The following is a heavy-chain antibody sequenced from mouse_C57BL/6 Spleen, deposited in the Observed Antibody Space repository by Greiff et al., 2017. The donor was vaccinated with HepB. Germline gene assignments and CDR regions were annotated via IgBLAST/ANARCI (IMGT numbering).Heavy chain of an antibody. V-gene: IGHV1-69*01. CDR2: IDPSDSYT. J-gene: IGHJ3*01. CDR3: ARGIPSGFAY. Sequence: VQLQQSGAELVMPGASVKLSCKASGYTFTSYWMHWVKQRPGQGLEWIGEIDPSDSYTNYNQKFKGKSTLTVDKSSSTAYMQLSSLTSEDSAVYYCARGIPSGFAYWVQGTLVTVSA. CDR1: GYTFTSYW.